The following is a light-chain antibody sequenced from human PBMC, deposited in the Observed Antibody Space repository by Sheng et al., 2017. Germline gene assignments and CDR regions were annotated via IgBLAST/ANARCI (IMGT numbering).Light chain of an antibody. J-gene: IGKJ1*01. CDR3: QQSYETPWT. CDR1: QSISSY. CDR2: AAS. Sequence: DIQLTQSPSPLSASVGDRVTITCRASQSISSYVNWYQQKPGKAPELLIYAASSLQGGVPSRFSGSGSGTDFSLTINSLQPEDFATYFCQQSYETPWTFGQGTTVDVK. V-gene: IGKV1-39*01.